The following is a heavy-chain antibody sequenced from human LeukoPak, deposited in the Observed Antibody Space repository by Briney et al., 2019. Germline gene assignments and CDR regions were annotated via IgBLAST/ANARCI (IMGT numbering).Heavy chain of an antibody. CDR1: GGSFSGYY. V-gene: IGHV4-34*01. Sequence: SSETLSLTCAVYGGSFSGYYWSWIRQPPGKGLEWIGEINHSGSTNYNPSLKNRVTISVDTSKNQFSLKLSSVTAADTAVYYCARAWYYYDSSGYYPFDYWGQGTLVTVSS. CDR3: ARAWYYYDSSGYYPFDY. CDR2: INHSGST. J-gene: IGHJ4*02. D-gene: IGHD3-22*01.